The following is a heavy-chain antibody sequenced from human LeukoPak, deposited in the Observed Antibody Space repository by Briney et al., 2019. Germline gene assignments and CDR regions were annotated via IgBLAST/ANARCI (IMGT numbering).Heavy chain of an antibody. D-gene: IGHD6-13*01. CDR1: EFTFSSYA. J-gene: IGHJ6*02. Sequence: GGSLRLSCAASEFTFSSYAMSWVRQAPGKGLEWVSAISGSGGSTYYADSVKGRFTISRDNSKNTLYLQMNSLRAEDTAVYYCEKEGWNGQQLVGSRYYGMDVWGQGTTVTVSS. CDR2: ISGSGGST. V-gene: IGHV3-23*01. CDR3: EKEGWNGQQLVGSRYYGMDV.